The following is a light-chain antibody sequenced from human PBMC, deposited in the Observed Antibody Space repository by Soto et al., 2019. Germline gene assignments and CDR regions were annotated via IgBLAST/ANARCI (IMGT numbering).Light chain of an antibody. Sequence: DIVVTQTPLSSPVTLGQPASISCRSSESLVHSDGTTYLSWFQQRPGQPPRLLIYHISNRFSGVPDSFSGRGAGTDFTLKISRVEDEDVGVYYCIQAKQCPYTFGQGTKLEIK. CDR2: HIS. J-gene: IGKJ2*01. CDR1: ESLVHSDGTTY. V-gene: IGKV2-24*01. CDR3: IQAKQCPYT.